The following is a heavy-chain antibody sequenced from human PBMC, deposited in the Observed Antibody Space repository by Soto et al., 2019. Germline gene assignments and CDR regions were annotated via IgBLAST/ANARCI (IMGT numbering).Heavy chain of an antibody. J-gene: IGHJ4*02. Sequence: SETLSLTCTVSGGSISSYYWSWIRQPPGKGLEWIGYIYYSGSTNYNPSLKSRVTISVDTSKNQFSLKLSSVTAADTAVYYCARRSRRDGYNYLDYWGQGTLVTVSS. V-gene: IGHV4-59*01. D-gene: IGHD5-12*01. CDR2: IYYSGST. CDR3: ARRSRRDGYNYLDY. CDR1: GGSISSYY.